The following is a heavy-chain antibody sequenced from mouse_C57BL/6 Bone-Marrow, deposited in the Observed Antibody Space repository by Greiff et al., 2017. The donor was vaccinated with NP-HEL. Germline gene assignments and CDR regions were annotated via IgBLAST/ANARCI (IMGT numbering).Heavy chain of an antibody. CDR3: AGGTASWFAY. CDR2: LYPGSGST. CDR1: GYTFTSYW. Sequence: QVQLQQPGAELVKPGASVKMSCTASGYTFTSYWITWVKQRPGQGLEWIGDLYPGSGSTNYNEKFKSKATLTVDTSSSTAYMQLSSLTSEDSAVYYCAGGTASWFAYWGQGTLVTVSA. V-gene: IGHV1-55*01. D-gene: IGHD3-1*01. J-gene: IGHJ3*01.